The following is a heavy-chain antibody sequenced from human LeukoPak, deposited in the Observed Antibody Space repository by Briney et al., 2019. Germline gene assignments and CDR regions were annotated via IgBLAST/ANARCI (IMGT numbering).Heavy chain of an antibody. V-gene: IGHV3-23*01. CDR2: ISGSATDT. D-gene: IGHD2-21*02. Sequence: GGSLRLSCAASGFTFSDYAMSWVRQAPGKGLEWVSAISGSATDTYHADSVKGRFTISRDNSKNTLYLQMNSLKTEDTAVYYCTTDGWMAVTLTYYFDYWGQGTLVTVSS. J-gene: IGHJ4*02. CDR1: GFTFSDYA. CDR3: TTDGWMAVTLTYYFDY.